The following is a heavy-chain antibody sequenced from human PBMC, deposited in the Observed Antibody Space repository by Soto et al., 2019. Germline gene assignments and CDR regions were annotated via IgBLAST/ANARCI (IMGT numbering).Heavy chain of an antibody. CDR3: ARDWVGIRCSGGSCYSY. J-gene: IGHJ4*02. CDR1: GGSISSGDYY. D-gene: IGHD2-15*01. Sequence: SETLSLACTVSGGSISSGDYYWSWIRQPPGKGLEWIGYIYYSGSTYYNPSLKSRVTISVDTSKNQFSLKLSSVTAADTAVYYCARDWVGIRCSGGSCYSYWGQGTLVTVSS. CDR2: IYYSGST. V-gene: IGHV4-30-4*01.